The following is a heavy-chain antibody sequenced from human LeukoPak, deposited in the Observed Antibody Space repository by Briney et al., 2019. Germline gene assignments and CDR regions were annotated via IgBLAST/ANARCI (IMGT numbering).Heavy chain of an antibody. V-gene: IGHV1-69*06. J-gene: IGHJ4*02. Sequence: SVKVSCKASGGTFSSYAISWVRRAPGQGLEWMGGIIPIFGTANYAQEFQGRVTITADKSTSTAYMELSSLRSEDTAVYYCARDITMVRGVIEGDWGQGTLVTVSS. D-gene: IGHD3-10*01. CDR3: ARDITMVRGVIEGD. CDR2: IIPIFGTA. CDR1: GGTFSSYA.